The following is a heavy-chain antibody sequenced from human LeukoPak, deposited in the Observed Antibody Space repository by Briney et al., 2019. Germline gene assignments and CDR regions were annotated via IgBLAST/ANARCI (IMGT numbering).Heavy chain of an antibody. D-gene: IGHD1-26*01. CDR1: GFTFSNDW. Sequence: GGSLRLSCAASGFTFSNDWMHWVRQAPGKGLVWVSRINTDGSTTTYADSVKGRFTISSDNAKDTLYLQMNSLRVEDTAVYYCARGRGGSYHYWGQGTLVTVSS. CDR2: INTDGSTT. CDR3: ARGRGGSYHY. J-gene: IGHJ4*02. V-gene: IGHV3-74*01.